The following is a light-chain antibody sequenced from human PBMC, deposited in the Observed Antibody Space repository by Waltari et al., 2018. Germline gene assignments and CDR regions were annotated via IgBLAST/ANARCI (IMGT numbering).Light chain of an antibody. CDR1: SLRTSY. V-gene: IGLV3-19*01. CDR3: SSRNGRANQVV. J-gene: IGLJ3*02. Sequence: SSQLPQDPAVSVALGQTVRFTCQGDSLRTSYSRWYQLKPGQAPVLVIYGKDNRPSGIPDRISGYSSGTTSSLTITGAQAEDEADYYCSSRNGRANQVVFAGGTKVTVL. CDR2: GKD.